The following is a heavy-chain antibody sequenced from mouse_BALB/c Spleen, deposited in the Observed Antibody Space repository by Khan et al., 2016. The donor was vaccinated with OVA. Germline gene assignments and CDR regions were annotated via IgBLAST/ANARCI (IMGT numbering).Heavy chain of an antibody. CDR3: SRSGYGSFVY. V-gene: IGHV1S81*02. J-gene: IGHJ3*01. CDR2: INPNNGGT. D-gene: IGHD2-2*01. Sequence: VQLQQSGAELVKPGASVKLSCKASGYMFSSYYMYWVKQRPGQGLEWIGEINPNNGGTNLNEKFKSKATLTVHKSSSTAYMQLSSLTSEDSAVYSGSRSGYGSFVYWGRGTLVTVSA. CDR1: GYMFSSYY.